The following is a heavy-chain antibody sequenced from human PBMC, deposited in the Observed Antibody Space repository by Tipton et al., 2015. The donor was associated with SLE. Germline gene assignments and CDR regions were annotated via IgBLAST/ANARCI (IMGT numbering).Heavy chain of an antibody. D-gene: IGHD2-21*01. V-gene: IGHV1-18*01. CDR3: ARAWAYCGGDCYSYYFDY. CDR1: GYTFTSYG. CDR2: ISAYNGNT. J-gene: IGHJ4*02. Sequence: QSGAEVKKPGASVKVSCKASGYTFTSYGISWVRQAPGQGLEWMGWISAYNGNTNYAQKLQGRVTMTTDTSTSTAYMELRSLRSDDTAVYYCARAWAYCGGDCYSYYFDYWGQGTLVTVSS.